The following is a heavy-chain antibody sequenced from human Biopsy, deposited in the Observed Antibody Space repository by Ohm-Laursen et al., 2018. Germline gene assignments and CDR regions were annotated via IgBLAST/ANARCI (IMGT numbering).Heavy chain of an antibody. CDR1: GFTVYNNY. V-gene: IGHV3-30*18. CDR3: AKDRFPYTSGYSSVFEY. D-gene: IGHD3-22*01. J-gene: IGHJ4*02. CDR2: ISNDGDIK. Sequence: PLRLSCSASGFTVYNNYMTWVRQAPGKGLEWVSLISNDGDIKYSADSMEGRFTISRDNSRNTLFLQMNSLKAEDTAVYYCAKDRFPYTSGYSSVFEYWGQGTLVTVSS.